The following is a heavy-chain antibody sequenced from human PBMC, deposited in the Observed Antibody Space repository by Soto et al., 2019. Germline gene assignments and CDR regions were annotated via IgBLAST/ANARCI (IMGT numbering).Heavy chain of an antibody. CDR3: ARGRNGMDG. CDR1: GDTFTNYD. V-gene: IGHV1-8*01. CDR2: MNPNSGKT. Sequence: QVQLVQAGAEVKKPGASVKVSCKASGDTFTNYDIKWVRQATGQGLEWMGWMNPNSGKTGYAQKLQGSVTMTSNTSISSDYMELSSLRSEDTAVYYCARGRNGMDGWGQGTTVTVSS. J-gene: IGHJ6*02.